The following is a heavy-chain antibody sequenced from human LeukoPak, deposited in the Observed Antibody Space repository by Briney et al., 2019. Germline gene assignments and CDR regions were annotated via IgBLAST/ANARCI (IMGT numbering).Heavy chain of an antibody. V-gene: IGHV4-31*03. Sequence: SETLSLTCTVSGGSISRGGYYWSWIRQHPGKGLEWIGYIYYSGSTYYNPSLKSRVTISVDTSKNQFSLKLSSVTAADTAVYYCATVDTKARSFDYWGQGTLVTVSS. CDR1: GGSISRGGYY. J-gene: IGHJ4*02. CDR2: IYYSGST. CDR3: ATVDTKARSFDY. D-gene: IGHD5-18*01.